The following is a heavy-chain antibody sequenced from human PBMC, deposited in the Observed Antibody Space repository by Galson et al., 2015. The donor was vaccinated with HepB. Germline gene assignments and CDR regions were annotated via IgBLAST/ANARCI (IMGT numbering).Heavy chain of an antibody. Sequence: PRLSCAASGFSLSGYWMSWVRQAPGKGLEWLASIKEDGSQKNYIDSVRGRFTISRDNAKNSLYLQMNSLRAEDTAVYYCAREVIWGQGTLVTVSS. CDR3: AREVI. V-gene: IGHV3-7*03. CDR2: IKEDGSQK. CDR1: GFSLSGYW. J-gene: IGHJ4*02.